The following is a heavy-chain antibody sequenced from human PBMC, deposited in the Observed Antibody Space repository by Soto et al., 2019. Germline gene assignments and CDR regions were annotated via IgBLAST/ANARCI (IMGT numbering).Heavy chain of an antibody. CDR1: GGSVSSGHFY. V-gene: IGHV4-61*01. CDR2: IYYSGST. J-gene: IGHJ5*02. CDR3: ARGRVGQKWEVNWFDP. Sequence: QVQLQESGPGLVKPSETLSLTCTVSGGSVSSGHFYWSWIRQPPGKGLEWIGYIYYSGSTNYNPSLKSRVTISVDISKNQFSLKLNSLTAADTAVYYCARGRVGQKWEVNWFDPWGQGTLVTVSS. D-gene: IGHD1-26*01.